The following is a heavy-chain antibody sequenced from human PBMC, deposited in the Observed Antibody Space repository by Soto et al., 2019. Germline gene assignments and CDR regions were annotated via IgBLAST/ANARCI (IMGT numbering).Heavy chain of an antibody. CDR2: IYHSGST. Sequence: QVQLQESGPGLVKPSGTLSLTCAVSSGSISSSNWWSWVRQPPGKGLEWIGEIYHSGSTNYNPSLKSRVTISVDKSKNQFSLKLSSVTAADTAVYYCAGKSGGSGRYSPAVGNWFDPWGQGTLVTVSS. V-gene: IGHV4-4*02. J-gene: IGHJ5*02. D-gene: IGHD3-10*01. CDR3: AGKSGGSGRYSPAVGNWFDP. CDR1: SGSISSSNW.